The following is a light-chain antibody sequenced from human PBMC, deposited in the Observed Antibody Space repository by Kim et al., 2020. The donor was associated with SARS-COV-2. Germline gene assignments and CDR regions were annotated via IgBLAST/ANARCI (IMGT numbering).Light chain of an antibody. J-gene: IGLJ1*01. CDR1: KLGNVY. CDR2: KDS. V-gene: IGLV3-1*01. Sequence: SYELTQPPSVSVSPGQTASITCSGHKLGNVYVSWYQQKLGQSPVLVIYKDSKRPSGIPERFSGSNSGNTDTLTISGTQAMDEADYYCQTWDTNTYVFGSGTKVT. CDR3: QTWDTNTYV.